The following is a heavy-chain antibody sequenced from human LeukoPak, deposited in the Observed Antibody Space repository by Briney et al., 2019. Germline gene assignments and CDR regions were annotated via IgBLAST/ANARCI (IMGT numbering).Heavy chain of an antibody. CDR2: IHYDGKI. CDR3: ASGDGYLQPY. J-gene: IGHJ4*02. CDR1: GFSVSGKF. Sequence: GGSLRLSCAASGFSVSGKFMSWVRQAPGKGLEWVSIIHYDGKIRYAGSVGGRFTIYRDDSENTLFLQMNSLRVDDTAVYFCASGDGYLQPYWGQGTLVTVSS. V-gene: IGHV3-53*01. D-gene: IGHD2-21*01.